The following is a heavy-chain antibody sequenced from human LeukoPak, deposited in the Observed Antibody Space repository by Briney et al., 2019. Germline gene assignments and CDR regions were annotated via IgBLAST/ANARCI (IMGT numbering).Heavy chain of an antibody. J-gene: IGHJ4*02. CDR2: ISGSGGST. CDR1: GFTFSSYA. D-gene: IGHD3-22*01. Sequence: PGGSLRLSCAASGFTFSSYAMSWVRQAPGKGLEWVSAISGSGGSTYYADSVKGRFTISRDNSKNTLYLQMNSLRAEDTAVYYCARAPYYYDSSGYGYWGQGTLVTVSS. V-gene: IGHV3-23*01. CDR3: ARAPYYYDSSGYGY.